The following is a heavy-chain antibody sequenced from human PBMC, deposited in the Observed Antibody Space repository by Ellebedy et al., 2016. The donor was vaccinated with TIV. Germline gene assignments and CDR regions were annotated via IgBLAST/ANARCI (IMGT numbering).Heavy chain of an antibody. CDR3: ARVRSSAFEI. CDR1: GFSVSSNY. V-gene: IGHV3-53*01. J-gene: IGHJ3*02. Sequence: PGGSLRPSCAASGFSVSSNYVSWVRQAPGKGLEWVPYIYTGDSTYHADSVKGRFTISRDNSKNTVSLQMNSLRVEDTAVYYCARVRSSAFEIWGQGTMVTVSS. CDR2: IYTGDST. D-gene: IGHD3-16*02.